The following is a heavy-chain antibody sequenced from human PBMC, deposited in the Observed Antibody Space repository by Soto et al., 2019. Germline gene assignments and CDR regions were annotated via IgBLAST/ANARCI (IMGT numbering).Heavy chain of an antibody. CDR1: GFTFSDYY. J-gene: IGHJ6*02. CDR2: ISSSSSYT. D-gene: IGHD6-13*01. V-gene: IGHV3-11*06. CDR3: ARDLGRGSSSWYGVNGMDV. Sequence: QVQLVESGGGLVKPGGSLRLSCAASGFTFSDYYMSWIRQAPGKGLEWVSYISSSSSYTNYADSVKGRFTISRDNAKNSLYLQMNSLRAEDTAVYYCARDLGRGSSSWYGVNGMDVWGQGTTVTVSS.